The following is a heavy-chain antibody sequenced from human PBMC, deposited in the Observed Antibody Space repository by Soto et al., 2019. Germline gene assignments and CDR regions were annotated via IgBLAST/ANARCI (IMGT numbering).Heavy chain of an antibody. D-gene: IGHD2-2*02. CDR1: GYTFTSYG. CDR3: ARDFMGGYCSSTSCYRLSRGFFAFDI. CDR2: ISAYNGNT. Sequence: ASVKVSCKASGYTFTSYGISWVRQAPGQGLEWMGWISAYNGNTNYAQKLQGRVTMTTDTSTSTAYMELRSLRSDDTAVYYCARDFMGGYCSSTSCYRLSRGFFAFDIWGQGTMVTVSS. J-gene: IGHJ3*02. V-gene: IGHV1-18*01.